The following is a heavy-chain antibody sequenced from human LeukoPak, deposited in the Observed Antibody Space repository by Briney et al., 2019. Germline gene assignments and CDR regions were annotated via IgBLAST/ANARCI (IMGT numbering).Heavy chain of an antibody. V-gene: IGHV4-34*01. Sequence: SEILSLTCAVYGGSFSGYYWSWIRQPPGKGLEWIGEINHSGSTNYNPSLKSRVTISVDTSKNQFSLKLSSVTAADTAVYYCARGEIEYSSSSFDYWGQGTLVTVSS. J-gene: IGHJ4*02. CDR3: ARGEIEYSSSSFDY. D-gene: IGHD6-6*01. CDR1: GGSFSGYY. CDR2: INHSGST.